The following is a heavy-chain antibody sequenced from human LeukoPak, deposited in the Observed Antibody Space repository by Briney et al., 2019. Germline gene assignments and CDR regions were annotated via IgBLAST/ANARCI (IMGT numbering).Heavy chain of an antibody. CDR1: GYTFTSYD. CDR3: ARSGSTYYDFWSGYVDLAKY. J-gene: IGHJ4*02. D-gene: IGHD3-3*01. Sequence: RASVKVSWKASGYTFTSYDINWVRQATGQGLEWMGWMNPNSGNTGYAQKFQGRVTMTRNTSISTAYMELSSLRSEDTAVYYCARSGSTYYDFWSGYVDLAKYWGQGTLVTVSS. V-gene: IGHV1-8*01. CDR2: MNPNSGNT.